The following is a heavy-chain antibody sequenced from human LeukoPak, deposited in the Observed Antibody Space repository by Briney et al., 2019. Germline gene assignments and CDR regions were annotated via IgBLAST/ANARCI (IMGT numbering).Heavy chain of an antibody. CDR2: TNTGSTTI. CDR1: GFTFSPYT. Sequence: PGGSLRLSCAASGFTFSPYTMHWFRQPPGKGLEWLSYTNTGSTTIYYADSVKGRFTISRDNAKNSLYLQLNSLRAEDTAVYYCARDSSVCAFDVWGQGTMVTVSS. CDR3: ARDSSVCAFDV. D-gene: IGHD6-6*01. J-gene: IGHJ3*01. V-gene: IGHV3-48*01.